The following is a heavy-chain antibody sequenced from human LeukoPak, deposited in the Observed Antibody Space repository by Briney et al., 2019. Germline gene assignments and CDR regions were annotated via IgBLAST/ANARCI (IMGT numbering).Heavy chain of an antibody. Sequence: PAETLSLTCTVSGYSISSGYYWDWIRLPPGKGLEWIGTIYHSGSTYYNPSLKSRVTISVDTSKNQFSLNLSSVTAADTAVYYCPRVRYCSGGSCLDSWGQGTLVTVSS. CDR1: GYSISSGYY. CDR2: IYHSGST. J-gene: IGHJ4*02. D-gene: IGHD2-15*01. CDR3: PRVRYCSGGSCLDS. V-gene: IGHV4-38-2*02.